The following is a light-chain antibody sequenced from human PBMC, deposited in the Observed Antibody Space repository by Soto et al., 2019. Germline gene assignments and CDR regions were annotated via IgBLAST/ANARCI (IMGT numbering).Light chain of an antibody. V-gene: IGKV3-20*01. CDR2: AAS. CDR1: HSINTSF. Sequence: EIVLRQSPGTLSLSPGDRATLSCGASHSINTSFLAWFQQKPGHAPSVLIYAASTRATGIPDRLRGSGSGTDFTLPISRLEPEDFAVYYCHQYGDSPLFGPGTKVDIK. J-gene: IGKJ3*01. CDR3: HQYGDSPL.